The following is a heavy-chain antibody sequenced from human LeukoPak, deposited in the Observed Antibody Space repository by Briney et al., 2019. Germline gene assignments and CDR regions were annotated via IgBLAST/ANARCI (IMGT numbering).Heavy chain of an antibody. CDR1: GYTFTGYY. J-gene: IGHJ4*02. D-gene: IGHD1-26*01. CDR3: AREAVGATGAVDY. Sequence: GASVKVSCKASGYTFTGYYMHWVRQAPGQVLEWMGWIDPNSGGTNYAQKFQGRVTMTRDTSISTAYMELSRLRSDDTAVYYCAREAVGATGAVDYWGQGTLVTVSS. CDR2: IDPNSGGT. V-gene: IGHV1-2*02.